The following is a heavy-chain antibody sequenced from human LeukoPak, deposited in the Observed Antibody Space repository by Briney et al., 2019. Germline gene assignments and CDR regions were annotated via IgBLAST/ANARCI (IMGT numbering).Heavy chain of an antibody. J-gene: IGHJ3*02. CDR1: GYTFTSYD. Sequence: ASVKVSCKASGYTFTSYDISWVRQAPARGLEWMGWISAYNCNTNHEQNFQGRLHVPTETSSSTAYMELRSLRSVDTAVYYCARGGISGGVALDIWAQGTTVTVSS. V-gene: IGHV1-18*01. CDR3: ARGGISGGVALDI. D-gene: IGHD3-3*01. CDR2: ISAYNCNT.